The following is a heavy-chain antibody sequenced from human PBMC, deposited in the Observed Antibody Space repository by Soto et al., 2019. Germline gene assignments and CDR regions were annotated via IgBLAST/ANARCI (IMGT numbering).Heavy chain of an antibody. CDR2: ISYNGRT. Sequence: PSETLSLTCNVSAGSITGDSYYRTWIRQPPGKGLEWLGYISYNGRTNYNPSLKSRVTISVDTSRKQFFLRLTSVTAADTAIYYCARDPCGSDCYSGLDYWGQGSLVTVSS. J-gene: IGHJ4*02. CDR1: AGSITGDSYY. V-gene: IGHV4-61*01. D-gene: IGHD2-21*02. CDR3: ARDPCGSDCYSGLDY.